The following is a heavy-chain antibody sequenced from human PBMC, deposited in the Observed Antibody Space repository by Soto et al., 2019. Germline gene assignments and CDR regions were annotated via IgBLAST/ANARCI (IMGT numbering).Heavy chain of an antibody. CDR1: GFTFGSYA. D-gene: IGHD5-18*01. CDR2: ISGSGRTT. CDR3: AKVGEGYSYGYVSYYYYGMDV. Sequence: PGGSLRLSCAASGFTFGSYAMNWLRQAPGRGLECVSFISGSGRTTYYADSVKGRFTVSRDNSKNTLYLQMNSLRAEDTAVYYCAKVGEGYSYGYVSYYYYGMDVWGQGTTVTVSS. J-gene: IGHJ6*02. V-gene: IGHV3-23*01.